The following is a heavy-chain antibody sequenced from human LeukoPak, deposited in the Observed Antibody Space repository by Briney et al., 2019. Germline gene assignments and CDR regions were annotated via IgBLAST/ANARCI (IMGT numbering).Heavy chain of an antibody. J-gene: IGHJ4*02. D-gene: IGHD3/OR15-3a*01. V-gene: IGHV3-7*04. CDR2: IKQDGREK. Sequence: PGGSLRLLCAASGFPFSSYWMSWVRQAPGKGLEWVANIKQDGREKYYVDSVKGRFTISRDNAKNSLSLQMNSLRAEDTAVYYCASELCHDLWTGYAPFVYCGEGTLVTVSS. CDR3: ASELCHDLWTGYAPFVY. CDR1: GFPFSSYW.